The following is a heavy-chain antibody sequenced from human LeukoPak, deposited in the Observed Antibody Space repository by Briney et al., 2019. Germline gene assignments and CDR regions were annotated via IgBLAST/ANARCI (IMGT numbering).Heavy chain of an antibody. Sequence: SETLSLTCTVSGGSISSSSYYWGWIRQPPGKGLEWIGSIYYSGSTYYNPSLKSRVTISVDTPKNQFSLKLSSVTAADTAVYYCARDHACSNGVCSYFDYWGQRTLVTVSS. CDR3: ARDHACSNGVCSYFDY. CDR2: IYYSGST. D-gene: IGHD2-8*01. CDR1: GGSISSSSYY. V-gene: IGHV4-39*07. J-gene: IGHJ4*02.